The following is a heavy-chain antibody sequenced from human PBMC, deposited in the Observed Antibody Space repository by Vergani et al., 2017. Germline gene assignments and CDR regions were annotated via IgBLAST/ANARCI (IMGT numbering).Heavy chain of an antibody. CDR3: ARIRGDCSVGSCQQPPRYYYYYYMDV. J-gene: IGHJ6*03. CDR1: GFTFSSYS. Sequence: EVQLVESGGGLVKPGGSLRLSCAASGFTFSSYSMNWVRQAPGKGLEWVSSISSSSSYIYYADSVKGRFTISRDNAKNSLYLQMNSLRADDTAVYYCARIRGDCSVGSCQQPPRYYYYYYMDVWGKGTTVTVSS. D-gene: IGHD2-15*01. V-gene: IGHV3-21*01. CDR2: ISSSSSYI.